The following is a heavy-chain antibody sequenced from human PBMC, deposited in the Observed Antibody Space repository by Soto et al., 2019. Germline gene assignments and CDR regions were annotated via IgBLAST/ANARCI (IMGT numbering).Heavy chain of an antibody. Sequence: PSETLSLTCTVSGGSISSGDYYWSWIRQPPGKGLEWIGYIYYSGSTYYNPSLKSRVTISVDTSKNQFSLKLSSVTAADTAVYYCARHPAYAASQDYWGQGTLLTVS. J-gene: IGHJ4*02. CDR1: GGSISSGDYY. CDR3: ARHPAYAASQDY. CDR2: IYYSGST. V-gene: IGHV4-30-4*01. D-gene: IGHD4-17*01.